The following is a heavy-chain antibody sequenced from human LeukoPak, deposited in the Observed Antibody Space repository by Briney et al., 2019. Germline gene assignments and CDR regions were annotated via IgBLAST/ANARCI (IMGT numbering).Heavy chain of an antibody. CDR2: ITGSGGST. Sequence: GGSLRLSCAASGFTFSSYAMSWVRQAPGKGLEWVSAITGSGGSTYYADSVKGRFTISRGNSKNTLYLQMNSLRAEDTAVYYCAREPPADYYDSSGYYPIDYWGQGTLVTVSS. CDR1: GFTFSSYA. J-gene: IGHJ4*02. D-gene: IGHD3-22*01. CDR3: AREPPADYYDSSGYYPIDY. V-gene: IGHV3-23*01.